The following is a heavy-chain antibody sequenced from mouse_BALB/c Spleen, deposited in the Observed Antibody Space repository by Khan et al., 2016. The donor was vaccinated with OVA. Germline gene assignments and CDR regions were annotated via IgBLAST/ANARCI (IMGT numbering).Heavy chain of an antibody. V-gene: IGHV1-4*01. CDR2: INPSNGYT. Sequence: VKLLESGAELARPGASVKMSCKASGYTFTSYTIHWIKKRPGQGLEWIGYINPSNGYTNYNQKFKDKATLTTDKSSTTAYLQLSSLTSDDSAVYNCVRDGAYHRNDGWFAYWGQGTLVNVAA. D-gene: IGHD2-14*01. CDR3: VRDGAYHRNDGWFAY. J-gene: IGHJ3*01. CDR1: GYTFTSYT.